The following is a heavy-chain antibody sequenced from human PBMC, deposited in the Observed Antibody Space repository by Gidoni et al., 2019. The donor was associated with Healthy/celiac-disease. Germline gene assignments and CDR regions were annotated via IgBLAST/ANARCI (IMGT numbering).Heavy chain of an antibody. V-gene: IGHV3-74*01. Sequence: EVQLVESGGGLVQPGGSLRLSCAASGFTFSSYWMHWVRQAPGKGLVWVSRINSDGSSTSYADSVKGRFTISRDNAKNTLYLQMNSLRAEDTAVYYCARDYTYCSGGSCYPYWYFDLWGRGTLVTVSS. J-gene: IGHJ2*01. CDR3: ARDYTYCSGGSCYPYWYFDL. CDR1: GFTFSSYW. CDR2: INSDGSST. D-gene: IGHD2-15*01.